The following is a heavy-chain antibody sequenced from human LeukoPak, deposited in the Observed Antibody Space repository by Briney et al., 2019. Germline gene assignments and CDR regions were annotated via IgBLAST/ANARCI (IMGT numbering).Heavy chain of an antibody. J-gene: IGHJ4*02. CDR2: ISGSGGST. Sequence: PGGSLRLSCAASGFTFSSYAMSWVRQAPGKGLEWVSAISGSGGSTYYADSVKGRFTISRDNSKNTLYPQMNSLRAEDTAVYYCARELRYFDWLLTYWGQGTLVTVSS. V-gene: IGHV3-23*01. D-gene: IGHD3-9*01. CDR1: GFTFSSYA. CDR3: ARELRYFDWLLTY.